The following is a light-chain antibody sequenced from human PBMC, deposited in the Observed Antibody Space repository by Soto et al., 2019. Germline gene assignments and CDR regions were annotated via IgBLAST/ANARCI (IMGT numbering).Light chain of an antibody. CDR2: VDS. CDR3: QVWDTISDHYV. CDR1: NIESKS. V-gene: IGLV3-21*02. Sequence: SYELTQPPSVSVAPGQTARFTCGGNNIESKSVHWYQQRPGQAPVLVIYVDSDRPSGIPDRFSASTSGNTAALTISRVEAGDEADYYCQVWDTISDHYVFGSGTKVTVL. J-gene: IGLJ1*01.